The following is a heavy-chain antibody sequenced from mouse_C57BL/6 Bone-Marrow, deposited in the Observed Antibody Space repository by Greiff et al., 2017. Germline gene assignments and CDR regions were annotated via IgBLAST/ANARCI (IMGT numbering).Heavy chain of an antibody. J-gene: IGHJ3*01. D-gene: IGHD2-1*01. CDR2: IDPEDGET. CDR3: APIYYVNYHVPWFAY. Sequence: VQLQQSGAELVKPGASVKLSCTASGFNIKDYYMHWVKQRTEQGLEWIGRIDPEDGETKYAPKFQGKATITADKSSTTAYLQLSSLTSEDTAVYYCAPIYYVNYHVPWFAYWGQGTLVTVSA. CDR1: GFNIKDYY. V-gene: IGHV14-2*01.